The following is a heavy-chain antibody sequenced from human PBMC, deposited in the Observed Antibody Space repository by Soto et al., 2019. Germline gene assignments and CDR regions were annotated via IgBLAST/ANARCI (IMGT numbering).Heavy chain of an antibody. CDR3: ARDLIRYCSGSSCYYFDN. D-gene: IGHD2-15*01. V-gene: IGHV3-30*09. CDR2: ISYDGSSK. J-gene: IGHJ4*02. CDR1: GFTFNSYA. Sequence: GGSLRLSCAASGFTFNSYAMHWVRQAPGKGLEWVAVISYDGSSKYYADSVKGRFAISRDNSKNTLFLQMNSLRAEDTAVYYCARDLIRYCSGSSCYYFDNWGQGT.